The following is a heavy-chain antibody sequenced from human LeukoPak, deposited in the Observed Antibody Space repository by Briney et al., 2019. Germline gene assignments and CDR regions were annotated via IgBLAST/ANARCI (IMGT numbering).Heavy chain of an antibody. D-gene: IGHD2-2*01. CDR3: ARRGLYGSSPLDP. V-gene: IGHV4-39*01. Sequence: SETLSLTCTVSGGSISNSYYFWGWIRQPPGKGLEWLAIIYYSGTTYYNPSLKSRLTISIDTSKNQFSLNLRSVTAADTAVYYCARRGLYGSSPLDPWGQGTLGTVSS. CDR1: GGSISNSYYF. J-gene: IGHJ5*02. CDR2: IYYSGTT.